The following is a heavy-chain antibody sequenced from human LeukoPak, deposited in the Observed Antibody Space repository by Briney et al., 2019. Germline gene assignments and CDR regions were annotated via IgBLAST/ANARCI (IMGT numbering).Heavy chain of an antibody. CDR2: INHSGST. CDR3: ARRPKRVVAATPRAFDI. CDR1: GGSFSGYY. V-gene: IGHV4-34*01. D-gene: IGHD2-15*01. J-gene: IGHJ3*02. Sequence: SETLSLTCAVYGGSFSGYYWSWIRQPPGKGLEWIGEINHSGSTNYNPSLKSRVTISVDTFKNQFSLKLSSVTAADTAVYYCARRPKRVVAATPRAFDIWGQGTMVTVSS.